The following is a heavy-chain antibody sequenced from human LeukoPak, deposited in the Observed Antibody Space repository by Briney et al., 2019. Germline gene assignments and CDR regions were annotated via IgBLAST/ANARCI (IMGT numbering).Heavy chain of an antibody. CDR1: GGTFSSYT. CDR2: IIPILGIA. CDR3: ARDQYYDFWSGYSFDY. D-gene: IGHD3-3*01. Sequence: SVKGSCKASGGTFSSYTISWVRQAPGQGLEWMGRIIPILGIANYAQKFQGRVTITADKSTSTAYMELSSLRSEDTAVSYCARDQYYDFWSGYSFDYWGQGTLVTVSS. V-gene: IGHV1-69*04. J-gene: IGHJ4*02.